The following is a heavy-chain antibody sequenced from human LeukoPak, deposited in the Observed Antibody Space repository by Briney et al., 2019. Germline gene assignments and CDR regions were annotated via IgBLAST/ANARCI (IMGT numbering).Heavy chain of an antibody. D-gene: IGHD4-17*01. CDR1: GFTFSSYA. V-gene: IGHV3-30-3*01. J-gene: IGHJ6*02. CDR3: ARDIMTTVTTAIGMDV. Sequence: GRSLRLSCAASGFTFSSYAMHWVRQAPGKGLEWVAVISYDGSNKYYADSVKGRFTISRDNSKNTLYLQMNSLRAEDTAVYYCARDIMTTVTTAIGMDVWGQGTTVTVSS. CDR2: ISYDGSNK.